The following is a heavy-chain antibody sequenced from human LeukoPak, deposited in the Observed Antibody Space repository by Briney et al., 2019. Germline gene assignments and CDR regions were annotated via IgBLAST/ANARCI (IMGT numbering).Heavy chain of an antibody. V-gene: IGHV3-49*04. J-gene: IGHJ4*02. CDR3: TRDSRGEVLRYFDWLLYSDY. D-gene: IGHD3-9*01. CDR1: GFTSGDYA. Sequence: PGRSLRLSCTASGFTSGDYAMNWVRQAPGKGLEWVGFIRSKAYGGTTEYAASVKGRFTISRDDSKSIAYLQMNSLKTEDTAVYYCTRDSRGEVLRYFDWLLYSDYWGQGTLVTVSS. CDR2: IRSKAYGGTT.